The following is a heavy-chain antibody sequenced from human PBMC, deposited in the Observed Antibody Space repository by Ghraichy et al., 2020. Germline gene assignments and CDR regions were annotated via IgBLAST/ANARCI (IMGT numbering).Heavy chain of an antibody. CDR1: GGSFSGYY. D-gene: IGHD2-15*01. CDR2: INHSGST. J-gene: IGHJ4*02. V-gene: IGHV4-34*01. CDR3: AGGLVVVAA. Sequence: SETLSLTCAVYGGSFSGYYWSWIRQPPGKGLEWIGEINHSGSTNYNPSLKSRVTISVDTSKNQFSLKLSSVTAADTAVYYCAGGLVVVAAWGQGTLVTVSS.